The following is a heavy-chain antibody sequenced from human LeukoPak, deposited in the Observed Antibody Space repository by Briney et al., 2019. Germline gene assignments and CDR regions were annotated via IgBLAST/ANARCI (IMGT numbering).Heavy chain of an antibody. D-gene: IGHD4-17*01. CDR2: IYNTGDT. Sequence: SETLSLTCTVSGGSISSTIYYWGWIRQPPGKGLEWIGSIYNTGDTYHNASLQSRVTMDVDTSKNQFSLKLSSVTAADTAVYYCVRETTETSGFDYWGQGTLVTVSS. CDR3: VRETTETSGFDY. V-gene: IGHV4-39*02. J-gene: IGHJ4*02. CDR1: GGSISSTIYY.